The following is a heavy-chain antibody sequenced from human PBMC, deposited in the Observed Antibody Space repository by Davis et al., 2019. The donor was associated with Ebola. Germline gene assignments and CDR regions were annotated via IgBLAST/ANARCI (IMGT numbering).Heavy chain of an antibody. D-gene: IGHD2/OR15-2a*01. J-gene: IGHJ4*02. CDR3: VRSEWNSAT. CDR1: GGSISDYY. CDR2: IHFSGTT. Sequence: MPSETLSLPCPVSGGSISDYYWSWMRQPPGEGLEWLGYIHFSGTTKYSPSLNSRVTISKDTSKNQFSLKLSSVTAADTAVYYCVRSEWNSATWGQGTLVTVSS. V-gene: IGHV4-59*01.